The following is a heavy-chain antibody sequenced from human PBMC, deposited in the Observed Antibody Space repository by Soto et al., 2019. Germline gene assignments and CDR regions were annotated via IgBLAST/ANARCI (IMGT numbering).Heavy chain of an antibody. D-gene: IGHD4-17*01. CDR1: GFTFSSYA. CDR2: ISYDGSNK. CDR3: ARGGPTVTIEYYFDY. Sequence: QVQLVESGGGVVQPGRSLRLSCAASGFTFSSYAMHWVRQAPGKGLERVAVISYDGSNKYYADSVKGRFTISRDNSKNTLYLQMNSLRAEDTAVYYCARGGPTVTIEYYFDYWGQGTLVTVSS. J-gene: IGHJ4*02. V-gene: IGHV3-30-3*01.